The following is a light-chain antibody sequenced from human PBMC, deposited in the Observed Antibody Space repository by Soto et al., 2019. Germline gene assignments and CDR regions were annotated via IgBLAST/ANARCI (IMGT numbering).Light chain of an antibody. Sequence: EIVMTQSPATLSVSPGERATLSCRASQTVRSNLAWYRQKPGQAPRLLIYGASTRATGIPARFSGSGSGTEFTLTFGSLQSEDFAVYYCQQYNTWPPYTCGQGTRLEIK. V-gene: IGKV3-15*01. CDR3: QQYNTWPPYT. CDR1: QTVRSN. CDR2: GAS. J-gene: IGKJ2*01.